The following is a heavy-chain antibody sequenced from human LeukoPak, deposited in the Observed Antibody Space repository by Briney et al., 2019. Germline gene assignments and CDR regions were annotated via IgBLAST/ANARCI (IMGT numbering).Heavy chain of an antibody. D-gene: IGHD2-15*01. V-gene: IGHV1-46*01. Sequence: ASVKVSCEASGYTFTSYYMHWVRQAPGQGLEWMGIINPSGGSTSYAQKFQGRVTMTRDTSTSTVYMELSSLRSEDTAVYYCAREDCSGGSCYYGMDVWGQGTTVTVSS. CDR2: INPSGGST. CDR3: AREDCSGGSCYYGMDV. CDR1: GYTFTSYY. J-gene: IGHJ6*02.